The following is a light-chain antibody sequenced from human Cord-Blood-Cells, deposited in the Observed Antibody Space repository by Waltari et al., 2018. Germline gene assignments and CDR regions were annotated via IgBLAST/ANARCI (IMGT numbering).Light chain of an antibody. CDR2: AAS. CDR1: QGIRND. Sequence: DIQMTQSPSSLSASVGDRVTITCRARQGIRNDLGWYQQKPGKAPKRLIYAASSLQSGDPASYSGSGTGKEYTHTIGIVHPEYCATYCCLPHNTYPWTFGQGTKVEIK. J-gene: IGKJ1*01. V-gene: IGKV1-17*01. CDR3: LPHNTYPWT.